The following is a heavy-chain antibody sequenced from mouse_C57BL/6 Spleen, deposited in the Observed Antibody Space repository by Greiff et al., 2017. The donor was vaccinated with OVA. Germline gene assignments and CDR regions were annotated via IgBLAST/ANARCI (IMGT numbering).Heavy chain of an antibody. CDR3: ARRVYYYGSSYGYFDV. V-gene: IGHV1-42*01. Sequence: VQLQQSGPELVKPGASVKISCKASGYSFTGYYMNWVKQSPEKSLEWIGEINPSTGGTTYNQKFKAKATLTVDKSSSTAYMQLKSLTSEDSAVYYCARRVYYYGSSYGYFDVWGTGTTVTVSS. CDR1: GYSFTGYY. CDR2: INPSTGGT. J-gene: IGHJ1*03. D-gene: IGHD1-1*01.